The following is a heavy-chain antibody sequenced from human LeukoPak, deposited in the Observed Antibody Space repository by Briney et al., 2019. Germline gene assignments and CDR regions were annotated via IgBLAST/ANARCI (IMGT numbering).Heavy chain of an antibody. CDR1: GYTFTDYY. V-gene: IGHV1-2*02. CDR3: ARYHTMVRGLSD. J-gene: IGHJ4*02. CDR2: INPNSGGT. Sequence: ASVKVSCKASGYTFTDYYMHWVRQAPGQGLEWMGWINPNSGGTNYAQKFQGRVTMTRDTSISTAYMELSRLRSDDTAVYYCARYHTMVRGLSDWGQGTLVTVSS. D-gene: IGHD3-10*01.